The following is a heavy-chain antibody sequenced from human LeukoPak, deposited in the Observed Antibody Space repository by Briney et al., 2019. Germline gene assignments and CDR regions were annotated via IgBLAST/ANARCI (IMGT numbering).Heavy chain of an antibody. Sequence: ASVNVSCKASGYTFTSYDINWVRQATGQGLEWMGWMNPNSGNTGYAQKFQGRVTMTRNTSISTAYMELSSLRSEDTAVYYCARGIVPAATHNWFDPWGQGTLVTVSS. D-gene: IGHD2-2*01. CDR3: ARGIVPAATHNWFDP. V-gene: IGHV1-8*01. CDR1: GYTFTSYD. J-gene: IGHJ5*02. CDR2: MNPNSGNT.